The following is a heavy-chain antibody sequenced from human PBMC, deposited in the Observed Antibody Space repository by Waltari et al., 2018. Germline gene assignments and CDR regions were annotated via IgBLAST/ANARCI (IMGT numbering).Heavy chain of an antibody. V-gene: IGHV5-51*03. CDR1: GYSFTSSW. Sequence: EVQLVQSGAEVKKPGESLKISCKDSGYSFTSSWIGWVRQMPGKGLEWMGIIYPGGSDTRYSPSLQGQVTISADKSISTAYLQWSSLKASDTAMYYCARAQWELTSLLYYGMDVWGQGTTVTVSS. J-gene: IGHJ6*02. CDR2: IYPGGSDT. CDR3: ARAQWELTSLLYYGMDV. D-gene: IGHD1-26*01.